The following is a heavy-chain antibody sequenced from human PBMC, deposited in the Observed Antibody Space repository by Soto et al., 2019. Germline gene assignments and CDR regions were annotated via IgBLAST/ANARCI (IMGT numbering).Heavy chain of an antibody. D-gene: IGHD3-10*01. V-gene: IGHV1-18*04. CDR3: ARVMGSGYYGSGSYSFHYYYGMDV. Sequence: AAVKVSCKASGYTFTSYGISWVRQARGQGLEWMGWISAYNGNTNYAQKLQGRVTMITDTSTSTAYMELRSLRSEDTAVYYCARVMGSGYYGSGSYSFHYYYGMDVWGQGNTVTVSS. CDR2: ISAYNGNT. J-gene: IGHJ6*02. CDR1: GYTFTSYG.